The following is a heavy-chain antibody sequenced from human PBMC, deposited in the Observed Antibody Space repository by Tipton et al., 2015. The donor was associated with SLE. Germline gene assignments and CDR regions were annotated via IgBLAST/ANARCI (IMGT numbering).Heavy chain of an antibody. CDR2: IYYGGST. CDR1: GGSISSYY. V-gene: IGHV4-59*01. J-gene: IGHJ3*02. CDR3: ARRSEGHAFDI. D-gene: IGHD3-3*01. Sequence: TLSLTCTVSGGSISSYYWSWIRQPPGKGLEWIGYIYYGGSTNYNPSLKSRVTISVDTSKNQFSLKLSSVTAADTAVYYCARRSEGHAFDIWGQGTMVTVSS.